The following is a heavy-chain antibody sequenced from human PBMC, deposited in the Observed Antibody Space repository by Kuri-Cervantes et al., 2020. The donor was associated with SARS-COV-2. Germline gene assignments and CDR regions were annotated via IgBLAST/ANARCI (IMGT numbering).Heavy chain of an antibody. CDR3: ARDRGYNYGYFDY. V-gene: IGHV3-64*01. Sequence: GESLKISCAASGFIFSNYAMHWVRQAPGKELEQVAAISDDGTSTLYLNSVRGRFIISRDNYKNTLYLQMGSLRPEDMSVYYCARDRGYNYGYFDYWGQGNLVTVSS. J-gene: IGHJ4*02. CDR2: ISDDGTST. CDR1: GFIFSNYA. D-gene: IGHD5-18*01.